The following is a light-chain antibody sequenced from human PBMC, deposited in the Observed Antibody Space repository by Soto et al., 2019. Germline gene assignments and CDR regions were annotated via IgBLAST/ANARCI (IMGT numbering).Light chain of an antibody. Sequence: QSVLTQPPSASGTPGQRVTISCSGSSSNTGSNYVYWYQQLPGTAPKLLIDTNNQRPSGVPDRFSGSKSGTSASLAISGLRSEDDANYYCAAWDDSMSGRVFGGGTKRTVL. CDR3: AAWDDSMSGRV. V-gene: IGLV1-47*01. CDR2: TNN. J-gene: IGLJ2*01. CDR1: SSNTGSNY.